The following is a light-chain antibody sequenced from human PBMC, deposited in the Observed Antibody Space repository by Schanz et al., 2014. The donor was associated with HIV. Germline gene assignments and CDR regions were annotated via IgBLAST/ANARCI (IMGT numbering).Light chain of an antibody. V-gene: IGKV3-20*01. Sequence: EIVLTQSPGTLSLSPGERVTLSCRASQNVISNYLAWYQQKPGQAPRLLLFGASRRATGIPDRFSGSGSGTDFSLTISRLEPEDSAVYYCQQYLKSPITFGQGTRLEIK. CDR1: QNVISNY. CDR2: GAS. J-gene: IGKJ5*01. CDR3: QQYLKSPIT.